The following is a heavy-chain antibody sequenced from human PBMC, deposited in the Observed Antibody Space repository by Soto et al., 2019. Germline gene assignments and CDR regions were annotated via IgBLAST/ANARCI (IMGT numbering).Heavy chain of an antibody. CDR2: IKSKTDGGTT. V-gene: IGHV3-15*07. D-gene: IGHD2-15*01. CDR3: TTAIALGYCSGGSCYSFAP. J-gene: IGHJ5*02. CDR1: GFTFSNAW. Sequence: EVQLVESGGGLVKPGGSLRLSCAASGFTFSNAWMNWVRQAPGKGLEWVGRIKSKTDGGTTDYAAPVKGRFTISRDDSKNTLYLQMNRLKSEYPAVYYCTTAIALGYCSGGSCYSFAPWGKLTLVTGSS.